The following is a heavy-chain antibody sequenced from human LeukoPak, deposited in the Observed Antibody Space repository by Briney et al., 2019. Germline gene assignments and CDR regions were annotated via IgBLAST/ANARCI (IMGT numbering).Heavy chain of an antibody. CDR2: MSYDGSNK. Sequence: PGGSLRLSCAASGFTFSSYAMHWVRQAPGKGLEWVAVMSYDGSNKYYADSVKGRFTISRDNSKNTLYLQMNSLRAEDTAVYYCARDRAARGYFDYWGQGTLVTVSS. V-gene: IGHV3-30-3*01. CDR1: GFTFSSYA. CDR3: ARDRAARGYFDY. J-gene: IGHJ4*02. D-gene: IGHD6-25*01.